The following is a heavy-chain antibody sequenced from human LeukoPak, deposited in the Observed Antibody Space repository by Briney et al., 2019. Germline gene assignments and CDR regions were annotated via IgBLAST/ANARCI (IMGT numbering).Heavy chain of an antibody. CDR3: ARFSVSQAWFDP. D-gene: IGHD2-8*01. J-gene: IGHJ5*02. V-gene: IGHV4-34*01. CDR2: MYHSGTT. CDR1: GGSFSGYY. Sequence: SETLSLTCAVYGGSFSGYYWSWIRQPPGKGLEWIGSMYHSGTTNYNPSLKSRVTISVDTSKNQFSVRLTSVTATDTAVYYCARFSVSQAWFDPWGQGTLVTVSS.